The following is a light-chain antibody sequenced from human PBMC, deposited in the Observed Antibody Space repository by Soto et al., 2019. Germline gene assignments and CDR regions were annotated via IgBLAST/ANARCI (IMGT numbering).Light chain of an antibody. CDR1: QSVTSRY. CDR3: QQYITSPPMYT. J-gene: IGKJ2*01. Sequence: ETVLTQSPGTLSLSPGERATLSCRASQSVTSRYLAWYQQKPGQAPRLLIYGASNRATGIPDRFSGSGSGTEFTLTIRRLEPEDFAVYYCQQYITSPPMYTFGQGTKLEIK. V-gene: IGKV3-20*01. CDR2: GAS.